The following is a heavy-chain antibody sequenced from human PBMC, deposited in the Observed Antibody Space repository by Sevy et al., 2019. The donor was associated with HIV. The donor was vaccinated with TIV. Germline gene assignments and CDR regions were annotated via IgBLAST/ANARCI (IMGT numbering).Heavy chain of an antibody. CDR3: ASYAVGDLARPYYMDV. J-gene: IGHJ6*03. V-gene: IGHV3-21*01. CDR2: ISSSSSYI. D-gene: IGHD3-10*01. CDR1: GFTFSSYS. Sequence: GGSLRLSCAASGFTFSSYSMNWVRQAPGKGLEWVSSISSSSSYIYYADSVKGRFTISRDNAKNSLYLQMNSLRAEDTAVYYCASYAVGDLARPYYMDVWGKGTTVTVSS.